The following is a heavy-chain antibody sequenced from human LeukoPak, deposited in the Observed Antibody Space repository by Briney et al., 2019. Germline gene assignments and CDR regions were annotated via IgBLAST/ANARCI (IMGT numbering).Heavy chain of an antibody. CDR1: GYTFTGYY. V-gene: IGHV1-2*06. CDR3: ASGSGYVYYGMDV. CDR2: INPNSGGT. D-gene: IGHD3-22*01. Sequence: GASVKVSCKASGYTFTGYYMHWVRQAPGQGLEWMGRINPNSGGTNYAQKFQGRVTMTRDTSISTAHMELSRLRSDDTAVYYCASGSGYVYYGMDVWGQGTTVTVSS. J-gene: IGHJ6*02.